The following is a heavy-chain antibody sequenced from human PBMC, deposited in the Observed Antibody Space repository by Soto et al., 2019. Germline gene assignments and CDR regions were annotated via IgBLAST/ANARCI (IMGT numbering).Heavy chain of an antibody. J-gene: IGHJ4*02. D-gene: IGHD3-10*01. Sequence: SGPTLVNPTQTLTLTCTFSGFSLSTTGVGVSWIRQPPGKALEWLALIYWHDDKRYSPSLKSRLTITKDTSKNQVVLTMTNVDPVDTAAYYCAHRGGATVGLCYFDYCGQGALVTVAS. CDR3: AHRGGATVGLCYFDY. CDR1: GFSLSTTGVG. CDR2: IYWHDDK. V-gene: IGHV2-5*01.